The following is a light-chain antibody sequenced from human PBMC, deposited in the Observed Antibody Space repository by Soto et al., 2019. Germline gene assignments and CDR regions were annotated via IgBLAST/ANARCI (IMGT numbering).Light chain of an antibody. CDR1: QSLLHSNGYNY. Sequence: DVVMTQSPLSLPVTLGERSSISCRCSQSLLHSNGYNYLDWYLQKPGQSPQLLIYLGSNRASGVPERLSGSGSGTDFTLTISRLQPEDFAVYYCQQYGSSPRTFGQGTKVDIK. CDR3: QQYGSSPRT. V-gene: IGKV2-28*01. J-gene: IGKJ1*01. CDR2: LGS.